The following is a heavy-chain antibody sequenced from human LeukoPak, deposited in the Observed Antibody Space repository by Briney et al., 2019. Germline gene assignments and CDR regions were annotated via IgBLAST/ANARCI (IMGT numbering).Heavy chain of an antibody. J-gene: IGHJ5*02. CDR2: INPNSGGT. V-gene: IGHV1-2*02. CDR1: GYTFTGYY. CDR3: ARDARGILVNYYDSSGYLHP. Sequence: ASVKVSCKASGYTFTGYYMHWVRQAPGQGLEWTGWINPNSGGTNYAQKFQGRVTMTRDTSISTAYMELSRLRSDDTAVYYCARDARGILVNYYDSSGYLHPWGQGTLVTVSS. D-gene: IGHD3-22*01.